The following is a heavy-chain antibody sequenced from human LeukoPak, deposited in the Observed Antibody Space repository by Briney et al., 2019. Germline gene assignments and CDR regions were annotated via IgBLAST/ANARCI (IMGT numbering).Heavy chain of an antibody. CDR1: GGSFSGYY. Sequence: PSETLSLTCAVYGGSFSGYYWSWIRQPPGKGLEWIGEINHSGSTNYNPSLKSRVTISVDTSKNQFSLKLSSVTAADTAVYYCARHAIVVVVAVSKDRRSWFDPWGQGTLVTVSS. CDR2: INHSGST. J-gene: IGHJ5*02. D-gene: IGHD2-15*01. CDR3: ARHAIVVVVAVSKDRRSWFDP. V-gene: IGHV4-34*01.